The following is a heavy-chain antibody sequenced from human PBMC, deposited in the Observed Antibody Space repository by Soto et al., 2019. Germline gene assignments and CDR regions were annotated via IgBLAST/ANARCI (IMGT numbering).Heavy chain of an antibody. CDR3: TTRWSNSWYESWFAP. CDR1: GGSVISSTHY. CDR2: IHHSGTT. V-gene: IGHV4-39*01. D-gene: IGHD6-13*01. Sequence: SETLSLTCTVSGGSVISSTHYWGWIRQPPGKGLEWIGSIHHSGTTYNNPSLKSRVTMSVDTSKNQFSLKLRSVTAADTAMYYCTTRWSNSWYESWFAPWGQGTLVTVSS. J-gene: IGHJ5*02.